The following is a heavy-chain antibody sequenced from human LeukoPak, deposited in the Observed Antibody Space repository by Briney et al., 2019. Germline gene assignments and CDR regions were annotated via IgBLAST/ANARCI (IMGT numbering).Heavy chain of an antibody. CDR3: ARAPSDSSGYSSYYYYMDV. CDR2: IYHSGST. J-gene: IGHJ6*03. V-gene: IGHV4-4*02. Sequence: SETLSLTCAVSGGSISSRNWWSWVRQPPGKGLEWIGEIYHSGSTNYNPSLKSRDTISVDTSKNQFSLKLSSVTAADTAVYYCARAPSDSSGYSSYYYYMDVWGKGTTVTVSS. CDR1: GGSISSRNW. D-gene: IGHD3-22*01.